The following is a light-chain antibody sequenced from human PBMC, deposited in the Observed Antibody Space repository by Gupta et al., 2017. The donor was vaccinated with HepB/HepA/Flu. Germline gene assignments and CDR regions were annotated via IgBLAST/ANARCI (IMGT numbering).Light chain of an antibody. CDR3: CSYGDSSTLI. CDR1: SSDVGSYNL. V-gene: IGLV2-23*02. CDR2: EVD. J-gene: IGLJ1*01. Sequence: QSALTQPASVSGSPGQSITISCTGTSSDVGSYNLIAWYQHHPVKAPKLIIYEVDKRPSGVSNRFSGSKSGNTASLTISGLQAEDEADYYCCSYGDSSTLIFGTGTKVTVL.